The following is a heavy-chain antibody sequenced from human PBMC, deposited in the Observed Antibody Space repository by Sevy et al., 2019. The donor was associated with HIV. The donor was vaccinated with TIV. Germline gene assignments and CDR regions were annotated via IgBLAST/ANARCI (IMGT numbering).Heavy chain of an antibody. D-gene: IGHD3-3*01. CDR3: ARDTYYDFWSGLDY. J-gene: IGHJ4*02. V-gene: IGHV3-7*01. CDR1: GFTFSSYW. Sequence: GGSQRLSCAASGFTFSSYWMSWVRQAPGKGLEWVANIKQDGSEKYYVDSVKGRFTISRDNAKNSLYLQMNSLRAEDTAVYYCARDTYYDFWSGLDYWGQGTLVTVSS. CDR2: IKQDGSEK.